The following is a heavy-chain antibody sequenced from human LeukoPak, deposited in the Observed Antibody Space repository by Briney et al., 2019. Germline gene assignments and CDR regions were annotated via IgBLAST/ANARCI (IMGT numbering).Heavy chain of an antibody. CDR2: IYTTGSA. Sequence: SETLSLTCTVSGGSISSGSYYWSWLRQPAGKGLEWIGRIYTTGSANYNPSLESRLTISVDTSKNQFSLKLNSVTAADTAVYFCARDCGGDSYLGAFDIWGQGTMVTVSS. J-gene: IGHJ3*02. D-gene: IGHD2-21*02. CDR1: GGSISSGSYY. V-gene: IGHV4-61*02. CDR3: ARDCGGDSYLGAFDI.